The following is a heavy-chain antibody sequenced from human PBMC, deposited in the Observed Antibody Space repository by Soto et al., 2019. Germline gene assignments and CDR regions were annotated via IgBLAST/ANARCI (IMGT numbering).Heavy chain of an antibody. D-gene: IGHD6-19*01. CDR2: ISYAVWSIK. Sequence: QVQLVESGGGVVQPGRSLRLSCAASGFTFTAYGMHWVRQAPGRGLEWVALISYAVWSIKDYADSVKGRFTISRDNSKHTLYRQMNSLRAEDTAVYYCAKEGYSSGWNLDSWGQGTLVTVSS. J-gene: IGHJ4*02. V-gene: IGHV3-30*18. CDR3: AKEGYSSGWNLDS. CDR1: GFTFTAYG.